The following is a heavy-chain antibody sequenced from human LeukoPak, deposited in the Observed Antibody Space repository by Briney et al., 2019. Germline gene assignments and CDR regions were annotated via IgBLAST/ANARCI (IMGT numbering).Heavy chain of an antibody. Sequence: PSETLSLTCTVSGGSISSYYWNWIRQPPGKGLEWIAYIHSSGSTNYNPSLKSRVTISLDTSKNQFSLNLYSVTAADTAVYYCARCKAVTAIDYWGQGTLVTVSS. J-gene: IGHJ4*02. CDR1: GGSISSYY. CDR3: ARCKAVTAIDY. D-gene: IGHD2-21*02. V-gene: IGHV4-59*01. CDR2: IHSSGST.